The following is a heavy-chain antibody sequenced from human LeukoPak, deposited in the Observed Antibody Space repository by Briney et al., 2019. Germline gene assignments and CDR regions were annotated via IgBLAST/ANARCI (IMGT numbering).Heavy chain of an antibody. CDR3: ARSMVRGVHFDY. J-gene: IGHJ4*02. CDR1: GFTFSSYS. V-gene: IGHV3-48*01. D-gene: IGHD3-10*01. CDR2: INSSSSTI. Sequence: GGSLRLSCAASGFTFSSYSMNWVRQAPGKGLAWVSSINSSSSTIYYADSVKGRFTISRDNAKNSLYLQMNSLRAEDTAVYYCARSMVRGVHFDYWGQGTLVTVSS.